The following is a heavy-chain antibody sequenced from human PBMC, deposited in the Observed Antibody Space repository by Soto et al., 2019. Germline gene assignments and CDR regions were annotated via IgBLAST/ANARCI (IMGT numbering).Heavy chain of an antibody. CDR2: IYYSGST. CDR3: ARLYYYGSGSQKLYYFDY. Sequence: PSETLSLTCTVSGGSITSYYWSWIRQPPGKGLEWIGYIYYSGSTNYNPSLKSRVTISVDTSKNQFSLKLSSVCAADTAVYYCARLYYYGSGSQKLYYFDYWGQGTLVTVSS. D-gene: IGHD3-10*01. V-gene: IGHV4-59*12. CDR1: GGSITSYY. J-gene: IGHJ4*02.